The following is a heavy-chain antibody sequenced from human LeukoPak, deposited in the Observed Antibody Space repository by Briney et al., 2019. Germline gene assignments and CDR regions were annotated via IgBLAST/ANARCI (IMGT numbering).Heavy chain of an antibody. J-gene: IGHJ6*03. CDR2: ICTSGST. CDR1: GGSISSSSYY. D-gene: IGHD3-10*01. V-gene: IGHV4-61*02. Sequence: SETLSLTCTVSGGSISSSSYYWGWIRQPAGKGLEWIGRICTSGSTNYNPSLKSRVTMSVDTSKNQFSLKLSSVTAADTAVYYCARGSRLWFGELTKTSGYYYYYMDVWGKGTTVTISS. CDR3: ARGSRLWFGELTKTSGYYYYYMDV.